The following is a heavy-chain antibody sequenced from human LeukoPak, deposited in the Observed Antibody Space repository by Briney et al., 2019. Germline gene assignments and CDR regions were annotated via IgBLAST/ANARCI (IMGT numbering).Heavy chain of an antibody. J-gene: IGHJ3*02. D-gene: IGHD1-26*01. CDR1: GFTFSSYS. CDR2: ISSSSTI. Sequence: PGGSLRLSCAASGFTFSSYSMNWVRQAPGKGLEWVSYISSSSTIYYADSVKGRFTISRDNAKNSLYLQMNSLRAEDTAVYYCARERASRSGSGAFDIWGQGTMVTVSS. CDR3: ARERASRSGSGAFDI. V-gene: IGHV3-48*04.